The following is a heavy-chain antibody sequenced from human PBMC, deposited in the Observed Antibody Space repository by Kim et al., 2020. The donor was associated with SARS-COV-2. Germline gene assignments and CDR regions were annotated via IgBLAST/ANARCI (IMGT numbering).Heavy chain of an antibody. Sequence: GGSLRLSCAASGFTVTSAYMTWVRQAPGKGLEWVSVVWTAGSTSYADSVKGRFTTSRDNSKNQLYLHMSSLRAEDTAVYYCASRGTYYYGSGTYLGVWGQGTTVTVSS. CDR3: ASRGTYYYGSGTYLGV. J-gene: IGHJ6*02. CDR1: GFTVTSAY. CDR2: VWTAGST. D-gene: IGHD3-10*01. V-gene: IGHV3-53*01.